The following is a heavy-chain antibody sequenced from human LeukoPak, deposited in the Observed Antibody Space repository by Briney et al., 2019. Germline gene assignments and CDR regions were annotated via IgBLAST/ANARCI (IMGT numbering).Heavy chain of an antibody. CDR3: ARDGVVGATMEYNWFDP. J-gene: IGHJ5*02. V-gene: IGHV4-59*01. CDR2: IYYSGST. Sequence: PSETLSLTCTVSGGSISSYYWSWIRQPPGKGPEWIGYIYYSGSTNYNPSLKSRVTISVDTSKNQFSLKLSSVTAADTAVYYCARDGVVGATMEYNWFDPWGQGTLVTVSS. CDR1: GGSISSYY. D-gene: IGHD1-26*01.